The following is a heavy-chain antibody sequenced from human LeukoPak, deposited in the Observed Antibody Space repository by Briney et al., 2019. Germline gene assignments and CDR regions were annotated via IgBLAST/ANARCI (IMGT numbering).Heavy chain of an antibody. CDR1: GFTFSSYA. J-gene: IGHJ4*02. CDR2: ISSNGGST. D-gene: IGHD3-10*01. V-gene: IGHV3-64D*06. CDR3: VKGGYYGSGSYYTSFDY. Sequence: PGGSLRLSCSASGFTFSSYAMHWVRQAPGKGLEYVSAISSNGGSTYYADSVKGRFTISRGNSKNTLYLQMSSLRAEDTAVYYCVKGGYYGSGSYYTSFDYWGQGTLVTVSS.